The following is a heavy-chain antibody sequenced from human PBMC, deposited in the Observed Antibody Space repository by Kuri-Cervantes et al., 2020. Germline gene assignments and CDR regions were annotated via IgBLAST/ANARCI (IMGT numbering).Heavy chain of an antibody. V-gene: IGHV1-8*01. CDR2: MNPYSANT. CDR3: ARGGIMVRGVFKSVSGMDV. J-gene: IGHJ6*02. Sequence: ASVKVSCKTSGYTFTDYDINWVRQAPGQGLEWMGWMNPYSANTGYAQKFQGRLTMTRDTSISTAYMKLSGLTSEDTAVYYCARGGIMVRGVFKSVSGMDVWGQGTTVTVSS. D-gene: IGHD3-10*01. CDR1: GYTFTDYD.